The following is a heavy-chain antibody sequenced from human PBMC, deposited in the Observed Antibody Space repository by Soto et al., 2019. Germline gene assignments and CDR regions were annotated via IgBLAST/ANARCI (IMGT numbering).Heavy chain of an antibody. D-gene: IGHD2-2*02. J-gene: IGHJ5*02. Sequence: GGSLRLSCAASGLTFSSYGMHWVRQAPGKGLEWVAVISYDGSNKYYADSVKGRFTISRDNSKNTLYLQMNSLRAEDTAVYYCAKDRGPLGYCSSTSCYRKTSNWFDPWGQGTLVTVS. V-gene: IGHV3-30*18. CDR1: GLTFSSYG. CDR2: ISYDGSNK. CDR3: AKDRGPLGYCSSTSCYRKTSNWFDP.